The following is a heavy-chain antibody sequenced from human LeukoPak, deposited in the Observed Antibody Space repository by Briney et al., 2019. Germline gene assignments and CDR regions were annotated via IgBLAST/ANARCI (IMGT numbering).Heavy chain of an antibody. D-gene: IGHD6-19*01. CDR3: ARAAVAGTRQTQLSDY. CDR1: GYTLTELS. CDR2: FDPEDGET. V-gene: IGHV1-24*01. Sequence: RASVKVSCKVSGYTLTELSMHWVRQAPGKGLEWMGGFDPEDGETIYAQKFQGRVTMTEDTSTDTAYMELSSLRSDDTAVYYCARAAVAGTRQTQLSDYWGQGTLVTVSS. J-gene: IGHJ4*02.